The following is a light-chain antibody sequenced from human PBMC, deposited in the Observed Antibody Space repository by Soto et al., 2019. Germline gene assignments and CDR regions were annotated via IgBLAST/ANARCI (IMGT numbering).Light chain of an antibody. CDR1: QSVSSSY. CDR2: GAS. CDR3: QQYGSSPLT. Sequence: IVMTPSPVTLSLSPGEGATRSYKTSQSVSSSYLAWYQQKPGQAPRLLIYGASSRATGIPDRFSGSGSGTDFTLTISRLEHEDFAVYYCQQYGSSPLTFGGGTKVDIK. J-gene: IGKJ4*01. V-gene: IGKV3-20*01.